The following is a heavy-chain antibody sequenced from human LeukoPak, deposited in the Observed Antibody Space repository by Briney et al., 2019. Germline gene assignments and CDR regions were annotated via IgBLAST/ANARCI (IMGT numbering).Heavy chain of an antibody. CDR3: TRDALFGSGRTHLDF. Sequence: GGSLRLSCAASEFTFNRYWMSWVRQAPGKGLEWVANIKHDGSEAHYVDSVKGRFTTSRDNAKNSLSLQMNSLNVDDTGVYFCTRDALFGSGRTHLDFWSQGTLVSVSS. CDR1: EFTFNRYW. V-gene: IGHV3-7*04. D-gene: IGHD3-10*01. J-gene: IGHJ4*02. CDR2: IKHDGSEA.